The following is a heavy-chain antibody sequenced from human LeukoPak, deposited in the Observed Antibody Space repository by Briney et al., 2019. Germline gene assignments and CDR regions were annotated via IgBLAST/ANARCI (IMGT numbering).Heavy chain of an antibody. J-gene: IGHJ3*02. CDR1: GVSISSYY. V-gene: IGHV4-4*07. Sequence: PSETLSLTCTVSGVSISSYYWSWIRQPAGKGLEWIGRSHISGSSYYNPSLKSRVTMSVDTSKKQFSLKVRSVTAADMAVYYCARNTAGGDAFDIWGQGTMVTASS. CDR3: ARNTAGGDAFDI. CDR2: SHISGSS. D-gene: IGHD5-18*01.